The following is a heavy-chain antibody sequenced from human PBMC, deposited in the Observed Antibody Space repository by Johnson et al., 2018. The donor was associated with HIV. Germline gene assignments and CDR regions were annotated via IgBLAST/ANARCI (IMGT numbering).Heavy chain of an antibody. Sequence: QVQLVESGGGVVQPGRSLRLSCAASGFTFTTYAMHWVRQAPGKGLEWVAVISYDGSNKYYADSVKGRFTISRDNSNNTVFLQINSLRAEDTALYYCAKDFGIVVVKSAFDIWGQGTMVTVSS. CDR3: AKDFGIVVVKSAFDI. CDR1: GFTFTTYA. CDR2: ISYDGSNK. J-gene: IGHJ3*02. V-gene: IGHV3-30*04. D-gene: IGHD3-22*01.